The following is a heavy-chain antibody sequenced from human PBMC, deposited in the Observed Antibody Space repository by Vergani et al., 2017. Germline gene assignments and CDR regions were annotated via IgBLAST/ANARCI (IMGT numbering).Heavy chain of an antibody. CDR2: IKQDGSEK. V-gene: IGHV3-7*01. CDR1: GFTFSGYW. Sequence: EQLLQSGGGVVQPGGSLRLSCAASGFTFSGYWMTWVRQAPGKGLEWVANIKQDGSEKYYVDSVKGRFTISRDNAKNSLYLQMKSLRAEDTAVYYCARDLGDVWGKGTTVTVSS. CDR3: ARDLGDV. J-gene: IGHJ6*04.